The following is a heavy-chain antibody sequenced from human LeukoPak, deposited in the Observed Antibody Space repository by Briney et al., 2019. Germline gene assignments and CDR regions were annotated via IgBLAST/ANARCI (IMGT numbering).Heavy chain of an antibody. V-gene: IGHV3-30*18. CDR3: AKDWYYYGAGSYIPSN. J-gene: IGHJ4*02. D-gene: IGHD3-10*01. Sequence: PGGSLRLSCAASGFTLSSYGMHWVRQAPGKGLEWGAVISYDGSKKYYADSVKGRFTISRDNSKNTLYLQMNRLRAEDTAVYYCAKDWYYYGAGSYIPSNGGQGTLVTVSS. CDR1: GFTLSSYG. CDR2: ISYDGSKK.